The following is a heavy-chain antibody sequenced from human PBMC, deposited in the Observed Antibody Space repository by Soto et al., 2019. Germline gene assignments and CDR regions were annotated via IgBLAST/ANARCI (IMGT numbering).Heavy chain of an antibody. V-gene: IGHV1-18*01. CDR3: ARDIPGGGSHPYYYYYGMDV. Sequence: ASVKVSCKASGYTFTSYGISWVRQAPGQGLEWMGWISAYNGNTNYAQKLQGRVTMTTDTSTSTAYMELRSLRSDDTAVYYCARDIPGGGSHPYYYYYGMDVWGQGTTVTVSS. J-gene: IGHJ6*02. CDR1: GYTFTSYG. CDR2: ISAYNGNT. D-gene: IGHD1-26*01.